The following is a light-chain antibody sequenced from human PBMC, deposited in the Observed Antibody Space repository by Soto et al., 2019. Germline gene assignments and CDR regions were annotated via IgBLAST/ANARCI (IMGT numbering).Light chain of an antibody. Sequence: DVQMTQSPSSLSASVGDRVTITCRASQDINSYLAWYQQKPGNAPKSLIYAASSLQPGVPSRFSGSESGTDFTLTISNLQPEDSATYYCQQYNIYPLTFGGGTKVAIK. V-gene: IGKV1D-16*01. J-gene: IGKJ4*01. CDR1: QDINSY. CDR3: QQYNIYPLT. CDR2: AAS.